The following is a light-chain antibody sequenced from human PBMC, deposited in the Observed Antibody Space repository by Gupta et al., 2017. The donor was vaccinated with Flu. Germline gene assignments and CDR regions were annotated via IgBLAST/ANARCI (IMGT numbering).Light chain of an antibody. J-gene: IGLJ3*02. CDR3: SSDTSSNTRV. CDR2: DVT. V-gene: IGLV2-14*03. CDR1: STNVGDNNY. Sequence: ISCTGTSTNVGDNNYVSYYQHHPATPPNRIIYDVTNRPSGVAARFFASKSANAASLTTSAHQADDEADYYCSSDTSSNTRVFGGGTKLTVL.